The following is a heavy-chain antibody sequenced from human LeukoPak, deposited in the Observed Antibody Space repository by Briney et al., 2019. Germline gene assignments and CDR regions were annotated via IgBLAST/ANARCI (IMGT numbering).Heavy chain of an antibody. J-gene: IGHJ4*02. CDR1: GGSISSGDYY. CDR2: IYYSGST. D-gene: IGHD3-3*01. CDR3: ARGARFLEWSTDY. V-gene: IGHV4-30-4*01. Sequence: SETLSLTSTVSGGSISSGDYYWSWIRQPPGKGLEWIGYIYYSGSTYYNPSLKSRVTISVDTSKNQFSLKLSSVTAADTAVYYCARGARFLEWSTDYWGQGTLVTVSS.